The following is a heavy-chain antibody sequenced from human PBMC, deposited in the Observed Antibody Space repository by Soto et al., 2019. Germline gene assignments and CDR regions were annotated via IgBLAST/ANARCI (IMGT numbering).Heavy chain of an antibody. CDR3: TTSGVLGVINY. CDR1: GFTFSNAW. Sequence: EVQLVESGGGLVKPGGSLRLSCAASGFTFSNAWMNWVRQAPGKGLEWVGRIKSTTDGGTTDYAAPVKGRFTISTDDSKNTLYLQMNSLKTEDTAVYYCTTSGVLGVINYWGQGTLVTVSS. CDR2: IKSTTDGGTT. V-gene: IGHV3-15*07. J-gene: IGHJ4*02. D-gene: IGHD3-10*01.